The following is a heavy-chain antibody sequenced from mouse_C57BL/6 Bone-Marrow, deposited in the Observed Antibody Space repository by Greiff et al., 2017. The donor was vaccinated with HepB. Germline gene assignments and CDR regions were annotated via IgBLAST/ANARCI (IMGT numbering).Heavy chain of an antibody. D-gene: IGHD1-1*01. CDR2: IYPGDGDT. Sequence: VKLQESGPELVKPGASVKISCKASGYAFSSSWMNWVKQRPGKGLEWIGRIYPGDGDTNYNGKFKGKATLTADKSSSTAYMQLSSLTSEDSAVYFCARDDAVFAYWGQGTLVTVSA. CDR3: ARDDAVFAY. V-gene: IGHV1-82*01. CDR1: GYAFSSSW. J-gene: IGHJ3*01.